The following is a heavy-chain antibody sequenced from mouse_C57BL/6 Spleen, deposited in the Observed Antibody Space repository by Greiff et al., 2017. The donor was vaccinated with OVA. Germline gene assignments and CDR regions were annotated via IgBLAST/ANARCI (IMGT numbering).Heavy chain of an antibody. V-gene: IGHV1-61*01. CDR3: ARGYHFDC. J-gene: IGHJ2*01. CDR2: IYPSDSET. CDR1: GYTFTSYW. Sequence: QVQLQQPGAELVRPGSSVKLSCKASGYTFTSYWMDWVKQRPGQGLEWIGNIYPSDSETHYNQKFKDKATLTVDKSSSTAYMQLSSLTSEDSAVYSCARGYHFDCWGQGTTLTVSS. D-gene: IGHD1-2*01.